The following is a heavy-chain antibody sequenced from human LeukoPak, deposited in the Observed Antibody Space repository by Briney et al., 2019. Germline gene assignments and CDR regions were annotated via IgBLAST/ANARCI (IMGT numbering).Heavy chain of an antibody. J-gene: IGHJ4*02. CDR2: INPNSGGT. CDR1: GYTFTGYY. V-gene: IGHV1-2*02. Sequence: ASVKVSCKASGYTFTGYYMHWVRQAPGQGLEWMGWINPNSGGTNYAQKFQGRVTMTRDTSISTAYMDLSRLRSDDTAVYYCARDQHTRYGGHDADYWGQGTLVTVSS. D-gene: IGHD5-12*01. CDR3: ARDQHTRYGGHDADY.